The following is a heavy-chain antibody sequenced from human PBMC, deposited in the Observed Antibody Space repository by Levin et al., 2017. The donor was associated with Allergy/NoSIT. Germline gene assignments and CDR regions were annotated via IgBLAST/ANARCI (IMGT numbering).Heavy chain of an antibody. Sequence: PGGSLRLSCAASGFTFSSYAMSWVRQAPGKGLEWVSAISGSGGSTYYADSVKGRFTISRDNSKNTLYLQMNSLRAEDTAVYYCAKEFFPLAVVVVAAPSFPIDYWGQGTLVTVSS. D-gene: IGHD2-15*01. CDR3: AKEFFPLAVVVVAAPSFPIDY. V-gene: IGHV3-23*01. J-gene: IGHJ4*02. CDR2: ISGSGGST. CDR1: GFTFSSYA.